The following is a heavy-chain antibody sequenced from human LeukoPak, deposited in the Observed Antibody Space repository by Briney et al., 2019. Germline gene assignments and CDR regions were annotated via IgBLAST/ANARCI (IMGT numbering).Heavy chain of an antibody. CDR3: AKGEGYCSAGTCYRYFDL. D-gene: IGHD2-15*01. J-gene: IGHJ2*01. CDR2: NGTADGNT. V-gene: IGHV3-23*01. Sequence: PGGSLRLSCAASELTISTNVFTWVRQAPGKGLEGVSINGTADGNTYYADSVKGRFVISRDNSKNTVYLQMHSLRAEDTAVYYCAKGEGYCSAGTCYRYFDLWGRGTLVTVSS. CDR1: ELTISTNV.